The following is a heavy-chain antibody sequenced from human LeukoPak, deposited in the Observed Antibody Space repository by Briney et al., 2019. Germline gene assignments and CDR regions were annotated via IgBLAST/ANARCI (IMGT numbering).Heavy chain of an antibody. CDR1: GFTFSSYS. V-gene: IGHV3-21*01. CDR3: ARDWGKRSSSFPYYYYYYMDV. CDR2: ISSSSSYI. D-gene: IGHD6-13*01. J-gene: IGHJ6*03. Sequence: GGSLRLSCAASGFTFSSYSMNWVRQAPGKGLEWVSSISSSSSYIHYADSVKGRFTISRDNAKNSLYLQMNSLRAEDTAVYYCARDWGKRSSSFPYYYYYYMDVWGKGTTVTVSS.